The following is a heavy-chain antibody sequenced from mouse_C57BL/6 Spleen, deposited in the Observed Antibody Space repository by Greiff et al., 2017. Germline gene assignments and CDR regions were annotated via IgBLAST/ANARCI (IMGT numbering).Heavy chain of an antibody. CDR3: ARSMISYWYFDV. Sequence: QVQLQQPGAELVRPGSSVKLSCNASGYTFTSYWMHWVKQRPIQGLEWIGNIDPSDSETHYNQKFKDKATLTVDKSSSTAYMQLSSLTSEDSAVYYCARSMISYWYFDVWGTGTTVTVSS. V-gene: IGHV1-52*01. J-gene: IGHJ1*03. CDR2: IDPSDSET. CDR1: GYTFTSYW. D-gene: IGHD2-4*01.